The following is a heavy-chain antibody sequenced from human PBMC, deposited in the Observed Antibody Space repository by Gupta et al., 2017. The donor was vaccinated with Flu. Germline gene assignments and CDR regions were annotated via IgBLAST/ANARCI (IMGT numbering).Heavy chain of an antibody. Sequence: SGIHVVRQAPGKGLEWVAVIWHDGSNIYYADSVKGRFTISRDNSKNTLYLQMNSLRAEDTAVYYCARGANIWNYRSYFDYWGQGTRVTVSS. CDR2: IWHDGSNI. V-gene: IGHV3-33*01. CDR3: ARGANIWNYRSYFDY. CDR1: SG. D-gene: IGHD1-7*01. J-gene: IGHJ4*02.